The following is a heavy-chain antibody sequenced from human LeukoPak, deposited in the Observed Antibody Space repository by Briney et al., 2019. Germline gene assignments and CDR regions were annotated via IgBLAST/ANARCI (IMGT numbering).Heavy chain of an antibody. CDR3: AKDYAGWELHESGFDY. D-gene: IGHD1-26*01. CDR1: GLTFSNYW. CDR2: INSDGINT. Sequence: GGSLRLSCAASGLTFSNYWMHWVRQAPGKGLVWVSRINSDGINTSYADSVKGRFTISRDNAKNSLYLQMNSLRAEDTAVYYCAKDYAGWELHESGFDYWGQGTLVTVSS. J-gene: IGHJ4*02. V-gene: IGHV3-74*01.